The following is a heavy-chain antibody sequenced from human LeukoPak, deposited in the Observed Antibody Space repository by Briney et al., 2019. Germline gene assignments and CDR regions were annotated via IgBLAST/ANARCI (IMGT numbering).Heavy chain of an antibody. J-gene: IGHJ4*02. CDR3: ARAPLMITFGGVIVIFDY. CDR1: GYAFTGYY. CDR2: INPNSGGT. D-gene: IGHD3-16*02. V-gene: IGHV1-2*02. Sequence: GASVKVSCKASGYAFTGYYMHWVRQAPGQGLEWMGWINPNSGGTNYAQKFQGRVTMTRDTSISTAYMELSRLRSDDTAVYYCARAPLMITFGGVIVIFDYWGQGTLVTVSS.